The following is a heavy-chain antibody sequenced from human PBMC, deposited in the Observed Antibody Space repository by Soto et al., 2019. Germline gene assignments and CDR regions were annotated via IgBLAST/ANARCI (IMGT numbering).Heavy chain of an antibody. CDR3: ARDREAARPGWFDP. D-gene: IGHD6-6*01. Sequence: ASVKVSCQASGYTFKTYGLSWVRKAPGQGLEWLGWISAYNGNTNYAQKFQGRVTMTTDTPTSTAYMELRSLRSDDTALYYCARDREAARPGWFDPWGQGTLVTVSS. CDR2: ISAYNGNT. J-gene: IGHJ5*02. CDR1: GYTFKTYG. V-gene: IGHV1-18*04.